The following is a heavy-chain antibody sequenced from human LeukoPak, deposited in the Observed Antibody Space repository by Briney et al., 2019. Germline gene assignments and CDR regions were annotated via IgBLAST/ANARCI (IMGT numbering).Heavy chain of an antibody. V-gene: IGHV1-69*04. CDR3: ARDPVYPYYFDY. CDR2: IIPILGIA. D-gene: IGHD1-14*01. J-gene: IGHJ4*02. Sequence: ASVKVSCKASGGTFSSYAISWVRQAPGQGLEWMGRIIPILGIANYAQKLQGRVTMTTDTSTSTVYMELRSLRSDDTAVYYCARDPVYPYYFDYWGQGTLVTVSS. CDR1: GGTFSSYA.